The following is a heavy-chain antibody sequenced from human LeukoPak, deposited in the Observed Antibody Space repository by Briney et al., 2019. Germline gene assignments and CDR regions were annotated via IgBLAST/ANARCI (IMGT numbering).Heavy chain of an antibody. CDR2: INPSRVST. CDR1: GYTFTSYY. J-gene: IGHJ4*02. CDR3: ARGRSEDYFDY. V-gene: IGHV1-46*01. D-gene: IGHD3-16*01. Sequence: ASVKVSFKASGYTFTSYYMHWVRQAPGQGLEWMGIINPSRVSTSYAQKFQGRITMTRDTSTSTVYMELSSLRSEDTAVYYCARGRSEDYFDYWGQGTLVTVSS.